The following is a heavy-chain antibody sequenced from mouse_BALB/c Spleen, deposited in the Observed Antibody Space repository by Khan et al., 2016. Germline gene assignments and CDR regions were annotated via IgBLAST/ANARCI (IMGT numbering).Heavy chain of an antibody. V-gene: IGHV1-80*01. Sequence: QVQLQQSGAELVRPGSSVKISCKASGYAFSSYWMNWVKQRPGQGLEWIGQIYPGDGDTNYNGKFKGKATLTEDKSSSTAYMQLSSLTSEDSAFYFCTSEGYGYDTFAYWGQGTLVTVAA. D-gene: IGHD2-2*01. CDR3: TSEGYGYDTFAY. J-gene: IGHJ3*01. CDR2: IYPGDGDT. CDR1: GYAFSSYW.